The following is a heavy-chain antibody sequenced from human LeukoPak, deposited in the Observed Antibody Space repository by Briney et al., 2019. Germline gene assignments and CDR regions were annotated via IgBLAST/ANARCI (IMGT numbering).Heavy chain of an antibody. CDR3: ARGLVGGSFGL. V-gene: IGHV4-34*01. J-gene: IGHJ2*01. CDR2: INHSGST. D-gene: IGHD1-26*01. CDR1: GGSFSGYY. Sequence: SETLSLTCAVYGGSFSGYYWSWIRQPPGKGLEWLGEINHSGSTNYDPSLKSRVTISVDTFKNQFSLKLSSVTAADTAVYYCARGLVGGSFGLWGRGTLVTVSS.